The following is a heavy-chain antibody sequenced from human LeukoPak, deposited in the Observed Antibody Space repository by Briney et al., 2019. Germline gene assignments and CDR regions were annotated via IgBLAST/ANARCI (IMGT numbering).Heavy chain of an antibody. CDR1: GFTFRSYS. Sequence: GGSLRLSCAASGFTFRSYSMNWVRQAPGKGLEWVSSISSSSSYIYYADSVKGRFTISRDNAKNSLYLQMNSLRAEDTAVYYCAKDSPPTIAARYFDYWGQGTLVTVSS. CDR2: ISSSSSYI. V-gene: IGHV3-21*01. J-gene: IGHJ4*02. CDR3: AKDSPPTIAARYFDY. D-gene: IGHD6-6*01.